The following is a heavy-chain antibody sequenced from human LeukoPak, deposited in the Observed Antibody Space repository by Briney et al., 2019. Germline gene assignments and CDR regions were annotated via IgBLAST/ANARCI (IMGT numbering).Heavy chain of an antibody. V-gene: IGHV3-23*01. Sequence: GGSLRLSCAASGFTFSNYAMNWVRQAPGRGLEWVSAISGSGGSTYYADSVKGRFTISRDNSKNTLYLQMNSLRAEDTAVYYCAKDLAGSGSYSFDYWGQGTLVAVSS. CDR2: ISGSGGST. J-gene: IGHJ4*02. CDR1: GFTFSNYA. D-gene: IGHD1-26*01. CDR3: AKDLAGSGSYSFDY.